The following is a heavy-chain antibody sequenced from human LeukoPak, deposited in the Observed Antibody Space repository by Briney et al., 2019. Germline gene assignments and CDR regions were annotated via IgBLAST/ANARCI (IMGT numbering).Heavy chain of an antibody. J-gene: IGHJ4*02. Sequence: PSQTLSLTCAVSGGSISSGGYSWSWIRQPPGKGLEWIGYIYHSGSTYYNPSLKSRVTISVDGSKNQFSLKLSSVTAADTAVYYCARQSATMVRGVIISYYFDYWGQGTLVTVSS. CDR2: IYHSGST. CDR1: GGSISSGGYS. D-gene: IGHD3-10*01. CDR3: ARQSATMVRGVIISYYFDY. V-gene: IGHV4-30-2*01.